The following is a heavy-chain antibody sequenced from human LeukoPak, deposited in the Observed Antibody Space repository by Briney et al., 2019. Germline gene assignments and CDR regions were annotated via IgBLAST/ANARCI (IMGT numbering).Heavy chain of an antibody. V-gene: IGHV7-4-1*02. D-gene: IGHD4-11*01. Sequence: ASVKVSCKASGYTFTRYALNWVRQAPGQGLEWMGWINTNTGNPTYAQGFTGRFVFSLDTSVTTAYLQISSLKAEDTAVYYCASAPTTGHHDAFDTWGQGTMVTVSS. CDR1: GYTFTRYA. CDR2: INTNTGNP. CDR3: ASAPTTGHHDAFDT. J-gene: IGHJ3*02.